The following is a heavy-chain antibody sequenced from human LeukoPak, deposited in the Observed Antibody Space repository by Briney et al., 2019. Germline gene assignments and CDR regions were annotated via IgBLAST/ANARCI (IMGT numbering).Heavy chain of an antibody. CDR2: IYTSGST. CDR3: ANILGYYDSSGYYYFRYYYYYMDV. V-gene: IGHV4-61*02. D-gene: IGHD3-22*01. CDR1: GGSISSGSYY. J-gene: IGHJ6*03. Sequence: SEALSLTCTVSGGSISSGSYYWSWIRQPAGKGLEWIGRIYTSGSTNYNPSLKSRITISVDTSKNQFSLKLSSVTAADTAVYYCANILGYYDSSGYYYFRYYYYYMDVWGKGTTVTVSS.